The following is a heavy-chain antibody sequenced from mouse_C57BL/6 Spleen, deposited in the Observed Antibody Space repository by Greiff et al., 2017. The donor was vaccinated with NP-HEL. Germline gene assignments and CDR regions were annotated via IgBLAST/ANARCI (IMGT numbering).Heavy chain of an antibody. CDR3: ARDQGVTWYFDV. CDR1: GFTFSSYA. CDR2: ISDGGSYT. J-gene: IGHJ1*03. Sequence: EVKLMESGGGLVKPGGSLKLSCAASGFTFSSYAMSWVRQTPEKRLEWVATISDGGSYTYYPDNVKGRFTISRDNAKNNLYLQMSHLKSEDTAMYYCARDQGVTWYFDVWGTGTTVTVSS. D-gene: IGHD2-2*01. V-gene: IGHV5-4*01.